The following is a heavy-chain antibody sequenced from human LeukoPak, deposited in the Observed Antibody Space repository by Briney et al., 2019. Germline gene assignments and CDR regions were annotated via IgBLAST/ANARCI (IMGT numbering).Heavy chain of an antibody. J-gene: IGHJ4*02. CDR3: ARGSSGVFDY. CDR2: IYYSGST. Sequence: SQTLSLTCTVSGGSISSYYWSWIRQPPGKGLEWIGYIYYSGSTNYNPSLKSRVTISVDTSKNQFSLKLSSVTAADTAVYYCARGSSGVFDYWGQGTLVTVSS. CDR1: GGSISSYY. V-gene: IGHV4-59*01. D-gene: IGHD6-19*01.